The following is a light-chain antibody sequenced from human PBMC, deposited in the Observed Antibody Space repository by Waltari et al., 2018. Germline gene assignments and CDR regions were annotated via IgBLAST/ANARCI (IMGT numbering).Light chain of an antibody. J-gene: IGKJ3*01. CDR3: QQSNIMGT. CDR1: QCISIY. Sequence: DIQMTQSPSSLSASGGHTVTIVCRASQCISIYLNWYQQKPGKPPKLLIFSASSLQSGVPSRFSGSGSGTEFTLTITSLQPEDFATYFCQQSNIMGTFGPGTTVDIK. CDR2: SAS. V-gene: IGKV1-39*01.